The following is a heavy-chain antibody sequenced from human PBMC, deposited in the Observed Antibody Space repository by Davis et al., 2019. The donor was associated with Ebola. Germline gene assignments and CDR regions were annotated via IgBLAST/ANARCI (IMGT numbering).Heavy chain of an antibody. V-gene: IGHV3-74*01. J-gene: IGHJ4*02. CDR1: GFTFSSYW. D-gene: IGHD7-27*01. Sequence: GESLKISCAASGFTFSSYWFLWVRQAPGKGLVWLSRINPDGSTTNYADSVKGRFSLSRDNAKNTLYLHINSLRAEDTAVYYCGRDHWGSADYWGQGTLVTVSS. CDR2: INPDGSTT. CDR3: GRDHWGSADY.